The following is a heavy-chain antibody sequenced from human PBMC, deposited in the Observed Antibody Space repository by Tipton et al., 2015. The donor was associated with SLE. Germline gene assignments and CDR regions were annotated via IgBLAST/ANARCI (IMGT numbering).Heavy chain of an antibody. CDR2: IHYSGTT. Sequence: TLSLTCTVSGVSLSSHYWSWIRQSPGKGLEWIGYIHYSGTTNYNPSLRGRVTVSVDTSKNQFSLKLTSVTAADMAVYYCATRGGVWGRGTTVIVSS. J-gene: IGHJ6*04. CDR1: GVSLSSHY. D-gene: IGHD3-10*01. CDR3: ATRGGV. V-gene: IGHV4-59*11.